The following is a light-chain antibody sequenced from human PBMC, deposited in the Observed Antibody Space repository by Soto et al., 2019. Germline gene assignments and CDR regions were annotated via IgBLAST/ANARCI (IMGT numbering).Light chain of an antibody. Sequence: DIQMTQSPSSLSASVGDRVTITCRASQGISNYLAWYQQKPGKVPKLLIYAASTLQSGVPSRFSGSGSGTDFTLNISRLQPEDVATYYRQKDNSAPPPFGQGTKLEIK. CDR2: AAS. J-gene: IGKJ2*01. CDR1: QGISNY. CDR3: QKDNSAPPP. V-gene: IGKV1-27*01.